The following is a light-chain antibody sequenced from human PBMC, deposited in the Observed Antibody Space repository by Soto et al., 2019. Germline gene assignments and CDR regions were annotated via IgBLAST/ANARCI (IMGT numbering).Light chain of an antibody. CDR3: CSYAGSSFYV. CDR1: SSDVGSYNL. CDR2: EVS. V-gene: IGLV2-23*02. Sequence: QAVLTQPASESGSPGQSITISCTGNSSDVGSYNLVSWYQQHPGKAPKLMIYEVSKRPSGVSNRFSGSKSGNTASLTISGLQAEDEADYYCCSYAGSSFYVFGTGTKVTVL. J-gene: IGLJ1*01.